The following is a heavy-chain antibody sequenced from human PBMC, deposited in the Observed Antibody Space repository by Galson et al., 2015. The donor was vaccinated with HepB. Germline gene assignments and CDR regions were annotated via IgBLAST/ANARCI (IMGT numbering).Heavy chain of an antibody. CDR2: ISGGGSIQ. V-gene: IGHV3-30-3*01. Sequence: SLRLSCAASGFAFSSYSIHWVRQTPDKGLEWVAVISGGGSIQYYADSVKGRFTISRDNSKNTLYLQMSSLSAEDTAVYYCARERDITNWYFDLWGRGTLVTVSS. CDR1: GFAFSSYS. J-gene: IGHJ2*01. CDR3: ARERDITNWYFDL. D-gene: IGHD2-2*01.